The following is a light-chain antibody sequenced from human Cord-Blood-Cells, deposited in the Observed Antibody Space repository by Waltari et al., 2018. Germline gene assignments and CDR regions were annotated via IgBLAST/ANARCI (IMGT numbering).Light chain of an antibody. V-gene: IGLV2-14*01. Sequence: QSALTQPASVSGSPGQSITISCTGTSSYVGGYNYVPWYQQHPAKAPKLMIYDVSKRPSGVSNRFSGSKSGNTASLTISGLQAEDEADYYCSSYTSSSTWVFGGGTKLTVL. J-gene: IGLJ3*02. CDR1: SSYVGGYNY. CDR3: SSYTSSSTWV. CDR2: DVS.